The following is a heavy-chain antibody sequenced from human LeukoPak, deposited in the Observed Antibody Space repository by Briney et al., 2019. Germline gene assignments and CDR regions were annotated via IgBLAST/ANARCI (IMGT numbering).Heavy chain of an antibody. CDR3: AREKYGGNLTPFDY. Sequence: SVKVSCKASGGTFISYAISWVRQAPGQGLEWMGGIIPIFGTANYAQKFQGRVTITADESTSTAYMELSSLRSEDTAVYYCAREKYGGNLTPFDYWGQGTLVTVSS. D-gene: IGHD4-23*01. V-gene: IGHV1-69*13. CDR1: GGTFISYA. CDR2: IIPIFGTA. J-gene: IGHJ4*02.